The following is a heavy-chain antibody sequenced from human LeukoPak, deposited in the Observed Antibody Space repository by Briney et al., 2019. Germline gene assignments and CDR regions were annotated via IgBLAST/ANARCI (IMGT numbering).Heavy chain of an antibody. D-gene: IGHD2-2*01. CDR3: ARHRTYQLLSKGWFDP. J-gene: IGHJ5*02. V-gene: IGHV4-4*02. CDR2: IYHSGST. Sequence: PSGTLSLTCAVSGGSISSSNWWSWVRQPPGKGLEWIGEIYHSGSTNYNPSLKSRVTISVDKSKNQFSLKLSSVTAADTAVYYCARHRTYQLLSKGWFDPWGQGTLVTVSS. CDR1: GGSISSSNW.